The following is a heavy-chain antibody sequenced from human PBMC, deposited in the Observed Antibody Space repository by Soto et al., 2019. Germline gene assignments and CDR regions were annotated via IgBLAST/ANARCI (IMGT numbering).Heavy chain of an antibody. V-gene: IGHV1-2*04. CDR1: GYTFTRYY. D-gene: IGHD3-10*01. CDR2: INPNSGGT. J-gene: IGHJ6*02. CDR3: ARDRGEWFGKYGMDV. Sequence: ASVKVSCKASGYTFTRYYIHWVRPAPWQGLEWMGWINPNSGGTNYAQKFQGWVTMTRDTSISTAYMELSRLRSDDTAVYYCARDRGEWFGKYGMDVWGQGTTVTVSS.